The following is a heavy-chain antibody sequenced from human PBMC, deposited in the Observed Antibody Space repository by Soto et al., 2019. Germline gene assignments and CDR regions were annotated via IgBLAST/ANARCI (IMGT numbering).Heavy chain of an antibody. CDR2: IKSKTDGGTT. CDR3: TTEGRYCSGGSCRSSDAFDI. CDR1: GFTFSNAW. D-gene: IGHD2-15*01. V-gene: IGHV3-15*01. Sequence: EVQLVESGGGLVKPGGSLRLSCAASGFTFSNAWMSWVRQAPGKGLEWVGRIKSKTDGGTTDYAAPVKGRFTISRDDSKNTLYLQMNSLKTEDTAVYYCTTEGRYCSGGSCRSSDAFDIWGQGTMVTVSS. J-gene: IGHJ3*02.